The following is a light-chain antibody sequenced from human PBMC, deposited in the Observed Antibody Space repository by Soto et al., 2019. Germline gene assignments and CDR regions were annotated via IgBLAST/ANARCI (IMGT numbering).Light chain of an antibody. CDR3: SSYTSSSTLYV. V-gene: IGLV2-14*01. J-gene: IGLJ1*01. CDR2: DVS. CDR1: SSDVGGYNY. Sequence: QSVLPQPSSVSVSPGRSITISCPGTSSDVGGYNYVSWYQQHPGKAPKLMIYDVSNRPSGVSNRFSGSKSGNTASLTISGLQAEDEADYYCSSYTSSSTLYVFGTGTKVTVL.